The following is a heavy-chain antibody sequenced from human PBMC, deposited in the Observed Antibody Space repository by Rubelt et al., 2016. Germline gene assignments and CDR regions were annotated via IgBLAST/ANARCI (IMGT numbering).Heavy chain of an antibody. J-gene: IGHJ4*02. D-gene: IGHD5-12*01. V-gene: IGHV4-39*01. CDR2: IYYSGST. CDR1: GGSVSSIDNY. CDR3: ARRRNSGYDFDY. Sequence: GTLSLTCTVSGGSVSSIDNYWGWIRQPPGKGLEWIGTIYYSGSTYYNPSLKSRLTISVDTSNNQFSLKVNSVTAADTAVYYCARRRNSGYDFDYWGQGTLVTVSS.